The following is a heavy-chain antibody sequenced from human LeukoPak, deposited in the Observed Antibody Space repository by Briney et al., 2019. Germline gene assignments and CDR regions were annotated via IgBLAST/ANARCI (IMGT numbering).Heavy chain of an antibody. D-gene: IGHD2-15*01. V-gene: IGHV3-74*01. J-gene: IGHJ4*02. CDR1: GFTFSSYW. CDR3: ARDSRRMGRVVY. CDR2: INNDGSST. Sequence: GGSLRLSCGASGFTFSSYWMHWVRQAPGKGLVWVSRINNDGSSTSYADSVQGRFTISRDNAKNSLYLQMNSLRAEDTAVYYCARDSRRMGRVVYWGQGPLVTVSS.